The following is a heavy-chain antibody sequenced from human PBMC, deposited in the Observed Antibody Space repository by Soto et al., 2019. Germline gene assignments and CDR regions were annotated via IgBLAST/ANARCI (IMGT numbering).Heavy chain of an antibody. CDR2: IYYSGST. CDR3: ARRLEDTAIVMVFDY. D-gene: IGHD5-18*01. Sequence: QLQLQESGPGLVKPSETLSLTCTVSGGSISSSSYYWGWIRQPPGKGLEWIGSIYYSGSTYYNPSLTTRVTISLDPSKNQFSLMLSSVTAADTSVYYCARRLEDTAIVMVFDYWGQGHLVTVSS. CDR1: GGSISSSSYY. J-gene: IGHJ4*02. V-gene: IGHV4-39*01.